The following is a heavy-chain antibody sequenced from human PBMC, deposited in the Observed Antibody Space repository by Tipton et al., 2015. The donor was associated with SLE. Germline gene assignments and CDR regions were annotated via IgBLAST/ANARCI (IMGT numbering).Heavy chain of an antibody. J-gene: IGHJ5*02. D-gene: IGHD3-9*01. V-gene: IGHV4-4*07. CDR2: VYGTGET. CDR3: ARGPILTGQPKWFDA. Sequence: LRLSCSVSGDSDRTNYWNWIRQPAGKGLEWFGRVYGTGETSYNPSLESRLTISADTSQNQISLELNSVTAADTAVYYCARGPILTGQPKWFDAWGQGTHVTVSS. CDR1: GDSDRTNY.